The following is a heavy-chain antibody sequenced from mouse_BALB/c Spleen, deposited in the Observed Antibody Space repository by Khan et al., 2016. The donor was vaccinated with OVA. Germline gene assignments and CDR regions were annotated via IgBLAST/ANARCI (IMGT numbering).Heavy chain of an antibody. CDR1: GYSITSDSV. CDR3: ARSVTITTVVATDFDY. CDR2: IRYSGRT. Sequence: EVQLQESGPGLVRPSQSLSLTCTVTGYSITSDSVWNWIRQFPENKLEWMGYIRYSGRTSYNPSLKSRTSITRDTSKNQFYLQLNSVTTEDTATYYCARSVTITTVVATDFDYWGQGTTLTVSS. V-gene: IGHV3-2*02. D-gene: IGHD1-1*01. J-gene: IGHJ2*01.